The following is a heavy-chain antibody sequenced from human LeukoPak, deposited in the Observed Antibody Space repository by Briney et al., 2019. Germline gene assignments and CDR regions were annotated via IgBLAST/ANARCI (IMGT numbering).Heavy chain of an antibody. CDR1: GYTFTGYY. J-gene: IGHJ6*02. V-gene: IGHV1-2*02. Sequence: ASVKVSCKASGYTFTGYYMHWVRQAPGQGLEWMGWINPNSGGTNYAQKFQGRVTMTRDTSISTAYMELNRLRSDDTAVYYCARVRKNYYYGMDVWGQGTTVTVSS. CDR2: INPNSGGT. CDR3: ARVRKNYYYGMDV.